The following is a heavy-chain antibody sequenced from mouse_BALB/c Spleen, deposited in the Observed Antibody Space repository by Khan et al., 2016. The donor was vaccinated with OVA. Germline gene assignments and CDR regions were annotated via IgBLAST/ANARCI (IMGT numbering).Heavy chain of an antibody. CDR3: ARGGCAY. V-gene: IGHV5-15*02. CDR1: GFTFIDYG. Sequence: EVELVESGGGLVQPGGSRKLSCAVTGFTFIDYGMGWVRQTPGKGPEWIAFISSVAYSIYYAATLPGRFTISRENAKNTLYLEMSSLRSDDTAMYYCARGGCAYWGQGTLVTVSA. CDR2: ISSVAYSI. J-gene: IGHJ3*01.